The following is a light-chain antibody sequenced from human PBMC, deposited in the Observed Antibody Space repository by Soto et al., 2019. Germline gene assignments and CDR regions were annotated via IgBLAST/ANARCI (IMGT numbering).Light chain of an antibody. J-gene: IGKJ2*01. CDR1: QSVSSTY. CDR3: QQYGSSPPKYT. Sequence: EIVLTQSPGTLSLSPGERATLSCRAGQSVSSTYLAWYQQKPGQAPRLLIYGASSRATGIPDRFSGSGSGTDFTLTISRLEPEDSAVYDCQQYGSSPPKYTFGQGTKLEIK. V-gene: IGKV3-20*01. CDR2: GAS.